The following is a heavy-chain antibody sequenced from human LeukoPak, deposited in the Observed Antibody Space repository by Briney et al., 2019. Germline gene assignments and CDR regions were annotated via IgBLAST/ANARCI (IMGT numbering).Heavy chain of an antibody. Sequence: SETLSLTCTVSGGSISSYYWSWIRQPPGKGLEWIGYIYYSGSTNYNPSLKSRVTISVDTSKNQFSLKLSSVTAADTAVYCCARDRGHYDFWSGYRSGWYFDLWGRGTLVTVSS. CDR2: IYYSGST. CDR3: ARDRGHYDFWSGYRSGWYFDL. V-gene: IGHV4-59*01. CDR1: GGSISSYY. J-gene: IGHJ2*01. D-gene: IGHD3-3*01.